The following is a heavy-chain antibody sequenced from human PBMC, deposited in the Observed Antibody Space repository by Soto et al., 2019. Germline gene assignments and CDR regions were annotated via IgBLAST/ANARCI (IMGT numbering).Heavy chain of an antibody. J-gene: IGHJ6*02. Sequence: GGSLRLSCAASGFTFSSYAMSWVRQAPGKGLEWVSAISGSGGSTYYADSVKGRFTISRDNSKNTLYMQMNSLRAEDTAVYYCAKAWSSGDFGDLAYYGMDVWGQGTTVTAP. D-gene: IGHD4-17*01. CDR3: AKAWSSGDFGDLAYYGMDV. CDR1: GFTFSSYA. CDR2: ISGSGGST. V-gene: IGHV3-23*01.